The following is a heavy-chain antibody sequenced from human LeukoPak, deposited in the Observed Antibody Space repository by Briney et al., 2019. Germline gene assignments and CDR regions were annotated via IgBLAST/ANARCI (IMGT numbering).Heavy chain of an antibody. CDR3: ARLNGSGPKTYYFDY. D-gene: IGHD2-15*01. V-gene: IGHV4-34*01. CDR1: GGAFSGYY. J-gene: IGHJ4*02. CDR2: INHSGST. Sequence: SETLSLTRAVYGGAFSGYYWSWIRQPPGKGLEWIGEINHSGSTNYNPSLKSRVTISVDTSKNQFSLKLSSVTAADTAVYYCARLNGSGPKTYYFDYWGQGTLVTVSS.